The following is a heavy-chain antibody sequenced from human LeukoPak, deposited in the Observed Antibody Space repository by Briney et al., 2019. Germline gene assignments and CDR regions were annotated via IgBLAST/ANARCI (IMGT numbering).Heavy chain of an antibody. D-gene: IGHD3-10*01. J-gene: IGHJ6*04. CDR1: GGTFSSYT. CDR2: IIPILGIA. Sequence: SVKVSCKASGGTFSSYTISWVRQAPGQGLEWMGRIIPILGIANYAQKFQGRVTITADKSTSTAYMELSSLRSEDTAVYYCARAVTMVRGVIMDYYYGMDVWGKGTTVTVSS. CDR3: ARAVTMVRGVIMDYYYGMDV. V-gene: IGHV1-69*02.